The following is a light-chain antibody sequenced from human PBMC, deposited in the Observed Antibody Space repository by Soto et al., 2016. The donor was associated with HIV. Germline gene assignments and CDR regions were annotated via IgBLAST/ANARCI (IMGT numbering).Light chain of an antibody. Sequence: DIQMTQSPSTLSASVGDRVTITCRASQSVTNCLAWYQQKPGKAPNLLIYKASTLQTGVPSRFSGSGSGTDFTPTISSLQPDDFASYYCQQYNYSPWTFGKGPRWKSN. CDR3: QQYNYSPWT. V-gene: IGKV1-5*03. CDR1: QSVTNC. CDR2: KAS. J-gene: IGKJ1*01.